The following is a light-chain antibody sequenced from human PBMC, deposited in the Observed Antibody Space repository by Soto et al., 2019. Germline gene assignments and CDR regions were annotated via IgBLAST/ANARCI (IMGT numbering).Light chain of an antibody. CDR1: QSISSY. CDR3: QQSYSTPLT. J-gene: IGKJ4*01. V-gene: IGKV1-39*01. CDR2: AAS. Sequence: DIPMTQSPSSLSASVGDRVTITCRASQSISSYLNWYQQKPGKAPKLLIYAASSLQSGVPSRFSASGSGTDFTLTISSLQPEDFASYYCQQSYSTPLTFGGGTKVEFK.